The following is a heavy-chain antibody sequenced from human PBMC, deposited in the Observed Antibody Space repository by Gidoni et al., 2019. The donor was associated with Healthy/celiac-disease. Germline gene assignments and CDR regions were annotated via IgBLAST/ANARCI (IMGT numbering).Heavy chain of an antibody. D-gene: IGHD3-22*01. J-gene: IGHJ4*02. CDR3: ARDSDYYDSSGYYYHFFDY. Sequence: EVQLVESGGGLVHPWGSLRLSCAASGFSFSRYWMSWGRQGPGKGLAWVANIKQDGSEKYYVDSVKGRFTISRDNAKNALYLQMNSLRAEDTAVYYCARDSDYYDSSGYYYHFFDYWGQGTLVTVSS. CDR2: IKQDGSEK. V-gene: IGHV3-7*03. CDR1: GFSFSRYW.